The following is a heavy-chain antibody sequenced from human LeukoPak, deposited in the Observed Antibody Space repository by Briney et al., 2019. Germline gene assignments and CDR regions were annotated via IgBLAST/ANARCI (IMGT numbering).Heavy chain of an antibody. CDR1: GGSFSGYY. V-gene: IGHV4-34*01. D-gene: IGHD5-12*01. Sequence: SETLSLTCAVYGGSFSGYYWSWIRQPPGKGLEWIGEINHSGSTNYNPSLKSRVTISVDTSKNQFSLKLSSVTAADTAVYYCARLVAYYYGMDVWGQGTTVTVSS. CDR3: ARLVAYYYGMDV. CDR2: INHSGST. J-gene: IGHJ6*02.